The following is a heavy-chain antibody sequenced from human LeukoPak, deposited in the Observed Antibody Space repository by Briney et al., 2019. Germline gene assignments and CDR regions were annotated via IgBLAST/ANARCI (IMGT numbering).Heavy chain of an antibody. CDR1: GFTFSSYS. Sequence: GGSLRLSCAASGFTFSSYSMNWVRQAPGKGLEWVSAISGSGGSTYYADSVKGRFTISRDNSKNTLYLQMNSLRAEDTAVYYCAKDDRYYDILTGYYRGWFDPWGKGTTVTVSS. CDR2: ISGSGGST. CDR3: AKDDRYYDILTGYYRGWFDP. J-gene: IGHJ6*04. D-gene: IGHD3-9*01. V-gene: IGHV3-23*01.